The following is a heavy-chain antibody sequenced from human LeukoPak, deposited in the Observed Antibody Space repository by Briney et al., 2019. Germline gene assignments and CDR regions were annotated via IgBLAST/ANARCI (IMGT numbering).Heavy chain of an antibody. CDR2: FYSGGST. CDR3: ARENIGYPDAFDI. Sequence: PGGSLRLSCAASGFTVSSNYMSWVRQAPGKGLEWVSVFYSGGSTYYADSVKGRFTISRDNSKNTLYFQMNSLRAEDTAVYYCARENIGYPDAFDIWGQGTMVTVSS. CDR1: GFTVSSNY. J-gene: IGHJ3*02. D-gene: IGHD5-18*01. V-gene: IGHV3-66*01.